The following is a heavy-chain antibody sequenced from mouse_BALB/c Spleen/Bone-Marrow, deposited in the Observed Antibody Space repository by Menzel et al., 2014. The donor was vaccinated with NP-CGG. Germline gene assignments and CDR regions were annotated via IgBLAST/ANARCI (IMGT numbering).Heavy chain of an antibody. CDR1: GFNIKDIY. D-gene: IGHD2-2*01. CDR3: ARRDYGYDAWFAD. Sequence: VQLQQSGAELVKPGASVKLPCTASGFNIKDIYMHWVKQRPEQGLEWIGRIDPANGNTKYDPKFQGKATITADTSSNTAYLQLSSLASEDTAVYYCARRDYGYDAWFADWGQGTLVTVSA. CDR2: IDPANGNT. V-gene: IGHV14-3*02. J-gene: IGHJ3*01.